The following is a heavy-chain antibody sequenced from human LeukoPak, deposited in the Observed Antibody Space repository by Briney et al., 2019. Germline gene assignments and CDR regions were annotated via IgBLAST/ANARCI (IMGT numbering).Heavy chain of an antibody. CDR1: VFTFNRHD. J-gene: IGHJ2*01. CDR2: IAFEGGNK. Sequence: RGVSLSLSCAACVFTFNRHDMHWVRRARGKGLEGITFIAFEGGNKLCGDCVKGRFTISRENYIDKLYLQTNSPRLEDTVVYYCARWTGSDDAASLDLSGRGTLVSVSS. CDR3: ARWTGSDDAASLDL. D-gene: IGHD3-10*01. V-gene: IGHV3-33*04.